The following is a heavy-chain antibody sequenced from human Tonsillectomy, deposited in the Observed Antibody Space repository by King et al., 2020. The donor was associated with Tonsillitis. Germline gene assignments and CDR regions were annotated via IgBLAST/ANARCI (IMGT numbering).Heavy chain of an antibody. V-gene: IGHV3-21*01. D-gene: IGHD3-22*01. Sequence: VQLVESGGGLVKPGGSLRLSCAASGFTFSSYSMNWVRQAPGKGLEWVSSISSSSSYIYYADSVKGRFTISRDNAKNSLYLQMNSLRAEDTAVYYCARDDPPMSSRFDPWGQGTLVTVSS. J-gene: IGHJ5*02. CDR1: GFTFSSYS. CDR2: ISSSSSYI. CDR3: ARDDPPMSSRFDP.